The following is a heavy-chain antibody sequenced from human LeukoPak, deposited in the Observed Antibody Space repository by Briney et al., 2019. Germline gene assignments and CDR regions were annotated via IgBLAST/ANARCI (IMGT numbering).Heavy chain of an antibody. V-gene: IGHV1-2*06. D-gene: IGHD5-18*01. CDR2: ISPNSGDT. CDR3: ARSGVDTYGLQASGDFDY. J-gene: IGHJ4*02. CDR1: GYTFTGYY. Sequence: WASVKASCKASGYTFTGYYVHWVRQDPGQGLEWMGRISPNSGDTNYAQKFQGRVTMTRDTSSSTAYMELSRLRSDDTAVYYCARSGVDTYGLQASGDFDYWGQGILVTVSS.